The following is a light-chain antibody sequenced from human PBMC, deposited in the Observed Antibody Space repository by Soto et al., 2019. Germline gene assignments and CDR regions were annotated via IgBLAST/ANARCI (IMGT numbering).Light chain of an antibody. CDR3: AAWDDSLNCPV. J-gene: IGLJ2*01. V-gene: IGLV1-44*01. CDR1: SSNIGSNT. CDR2: NDN. Sequence: QSVLTQPPSASGTPGQRVTISCSGSSSNIGSNTVNWYQHFPGTAPKVLIYNDNQRPSGVPDRFSGSKSGTSASLAISGLQSDDEADYYCAAWDDSLNCPVFGGGTKLTVL.